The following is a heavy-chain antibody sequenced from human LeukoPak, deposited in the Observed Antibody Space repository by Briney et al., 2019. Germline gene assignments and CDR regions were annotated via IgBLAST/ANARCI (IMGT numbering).Heavy chain of an antibody. CDR3: ARAPIDIVVVPAAMGFDY. D-gene: IGHD2-2*01. J-gene: IGHJ4*02. Sequence: SQTLSLTCTVSGGSISSGDYYWSWIRQPPGTGLEWIGYIYYSGSTYYNPSLKSRVTISVDTSKNQFSLKLSSVTAADTAVYYCARAPIDIVVVPAAMGFDYWGQGTLVTVSS. CDR2: IYYSGST. CDR1: GGSISSGDYY. V-gene: IGHV4-30-4*01.